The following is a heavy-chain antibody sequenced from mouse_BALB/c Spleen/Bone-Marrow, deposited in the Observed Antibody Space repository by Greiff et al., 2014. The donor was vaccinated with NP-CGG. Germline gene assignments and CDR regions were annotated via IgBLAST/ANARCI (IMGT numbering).Heavy chain of an antibody. CDR1: GYSFTSYT. Sequence: QVQLQQPGAELARPGASVKMSCKASGYSFTSYTMHWVKQRPGQGLEWIAYINPRNTYSDYNQKFKDRATVTADKSSSTAYMRLRRLTCEGAAVYDCGREGSYDGWGGGFDYWGQGTTVTVSS. D-gene: IGHD2-3*01. J-gene: IGHJ2*01. V-gene: IGHV1-4*01. CDR2: INPRNTYS. CDR3: GREGSYDGWGGGFDY.